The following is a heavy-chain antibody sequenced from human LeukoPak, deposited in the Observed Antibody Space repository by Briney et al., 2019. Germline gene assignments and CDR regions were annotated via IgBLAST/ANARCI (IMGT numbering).Heavy chain of an antibody. J-gene: IGHJ4*02. Sequence: GGSLRLSCAASGFTFSGYWMSWVRQAPGKGLEWVAVISYHGGNKYYADSVKGRFTISRDNSENTLYLQMNSLRTEDTAVFYCARDESGGAWYPHSWGQGTLVTVSS. CDR2: ISYHGGNK. D-gene: IGHD6-19*01. CDR3: ARDESGGAWYPHS. CDR1: GFTFSGYW. V-gene: IGHV3-30-3*01.